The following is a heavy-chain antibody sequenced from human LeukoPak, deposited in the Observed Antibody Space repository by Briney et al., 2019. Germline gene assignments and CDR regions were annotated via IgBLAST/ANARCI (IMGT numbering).Heavy chain of an antibody. CDR2: INHGGST. CDR1: GGSLSAYY. V-gene: IGHV4-34*01. Sequence: PSETLSLTCAVYGGSLSAYYWTWIRQPPGKGLEWIGEINHGGSTNYNPSLKSRVTISVDTSKNQFSLKLSSVTAADTAVYYCASYLDYGGNSRVFQHWGQGTLVTVSS. J-gene: IGHJ1*01. D-gene: IGHD4-23*01. CDR3: ASYLDYGGNSRVFQH.